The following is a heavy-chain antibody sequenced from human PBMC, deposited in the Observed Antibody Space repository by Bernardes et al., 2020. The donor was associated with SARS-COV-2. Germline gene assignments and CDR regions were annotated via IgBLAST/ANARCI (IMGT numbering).Heavy chain of an antibody. CDR1: GGSISSYY. J-gene: IGHJ6*02. CDR2: IYDSGST. CDR3: ARAGNSRWGYYYGMDG. Sequence: SETLSLTCTVSGGSISSYYWSWIRQPPGKGLEWNGYIYDSGSTNYNPSLKSRVTISVDTSKNQFSLKLTTVTAADAAVYYCARAGNSRWGYYYGMDGWGQGATVTVSS. D-gene: IGHD6-13*01. V-gene: IGHV4-59*01.